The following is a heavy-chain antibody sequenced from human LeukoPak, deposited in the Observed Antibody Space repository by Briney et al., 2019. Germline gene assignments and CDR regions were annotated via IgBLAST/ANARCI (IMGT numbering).Heavy chain of an antibody. CDR1: GFTFNTYN. CDR2: ITSSSTYI. D-gene: IGHD1-26*01. Sequence: GGSLRLSCVASGFTFNTYNMNWVRQAPGKGLEWVSSITSSSTYIYYADSMKGRFTISRDNAKNSLYLQMDSLRAEDTAVYYCARGSSGSYYTLFDYWGQGTLVTVSS. V-gene: IGHV3-21*01. J-gene: IGHJ4*02. CDR3: ARGSSGSYYTLFDY.